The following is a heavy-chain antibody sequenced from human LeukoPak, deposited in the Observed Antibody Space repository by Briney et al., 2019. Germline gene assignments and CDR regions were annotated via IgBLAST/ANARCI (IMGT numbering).Heavy chain of an antibody. Sequence: ASVKVSCKASGYTFTRDGMNWVRQAPGQGLVWMGWIKANAGNPKYAQGFTGRFVFSLDTSVSTAYLQISSLKAEDTAVYYCARGPTYYYVSSGYDNWGQGTLVTVSS. J-gene: IGHJ4*02. D-gene: IGHD3-22*01. CDR2: IKANAGNP. CDR1: GYTFTRDG. CDR3: ARGPTYYYVSSGYDN. V-gene: IGHV7-4-1*02.